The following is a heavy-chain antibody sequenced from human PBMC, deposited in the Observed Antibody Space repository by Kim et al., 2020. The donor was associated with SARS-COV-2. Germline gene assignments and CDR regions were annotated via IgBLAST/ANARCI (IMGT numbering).Heavy chain of an antibody. D-gene: IGHD3-10*01. V-gene: IGHV4-59*01. J-gene: IGHJ5*02. Sequence: SETLSLTCTVSGGSISSYYWSWIRQPPGKGLEWIGYIYYSGSTNYNPSLKSRVTISVDTSKNQFSLKLSSVTAADTAVYYCARVDRYEVRGVTRWEFDPWGQGTLVTVSS. CDR2: IYYSGST. CDR1: GGSISSYY. CDR3: ARVDRYEVRGVTRWEFDP.